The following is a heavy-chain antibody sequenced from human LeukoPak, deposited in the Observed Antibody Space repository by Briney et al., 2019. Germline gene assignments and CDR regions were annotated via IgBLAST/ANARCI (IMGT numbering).Heavy chain of an antibody. Sequence: GRSLRLSCAASGFTFSSYGMHWVRQAPGKGLQWAASISYDGSNKYYADSVKGRFTISRDNSKNTLYLQMNSLRAEDTAVYYCAKVPIAAAGTEEEGADYWGQGTLVTVSS. V-gene: IGHV3-30*18. CDR1: GFTFSSYG. D-gene: IGHD6-13*01. CDR2: ISYDGSNK. CDR3: AKVPIAAAGTEEEGADY. J-gene: IGHJ4*02.